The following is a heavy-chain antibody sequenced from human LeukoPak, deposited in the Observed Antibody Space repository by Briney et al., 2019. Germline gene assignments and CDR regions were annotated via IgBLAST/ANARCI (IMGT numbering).Heavy chain of an antibody. CDR3: ARGYSSSCYADY. D-gene: IGHD6-13*01. CDR1: RGAISSYY. J-gene: IGHJ4*02. Sequence: SETLSLTCTVSRGAISSYYWSWIRQPPGKGLEWIGYIYYSGSTNYNPSLNSRVTISVDTSKNQFSLKLTSVTAADTAVYYCARGYSSSCYADYWGQGALITVSS. V-gene: IGHV4-59*01. CDR2: IYYSGST.